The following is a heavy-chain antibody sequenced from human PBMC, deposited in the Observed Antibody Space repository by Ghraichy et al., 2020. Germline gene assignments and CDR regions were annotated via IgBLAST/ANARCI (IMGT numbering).Heavy chain of an antibody. CDR1: GGSISSGGYY. Sequence: SQTLSLTCTVSGGSISSGGYYWSWIRQHPGKGLEWIGYIYYSGSTYYNPSLKSRVTISVDTSKNQFSLKLSSVTAADTAVYYCARAKDIVVVPAAYPNWFDPWGQGTLVTVSS. CDR2: IYYSGST. J-gene: IGHJ5*02. D-gene: IGHD2-2*01. V-gene: IGHV4-31*03. CDR3: ARAKDIVVVPAAYPNWFDP.